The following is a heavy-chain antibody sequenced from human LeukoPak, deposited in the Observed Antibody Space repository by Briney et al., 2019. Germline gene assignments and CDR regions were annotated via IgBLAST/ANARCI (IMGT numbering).Heavy chain of an antibody. Sequence: GGSLRLSCAASGFTFDDYAMHWVRQAPGKGLEWVSGISWNSGSIDYADSVKGRFTISRDNAKNSLYLQMNSLRAEDTALYYCAKEADYYDSSGYDYWGQGTLVTVSS. CDR1: GFTFDDYA. V-gene: IGHV3-9*01. CDR2: ISWNSGSI. CDR3: AKEADYYDSSGYDY. D-gene: IGHD3-22*01. J-gene: IGHJ4*02.